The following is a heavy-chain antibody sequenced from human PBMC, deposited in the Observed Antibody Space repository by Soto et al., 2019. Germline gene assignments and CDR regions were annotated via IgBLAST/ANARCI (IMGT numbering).Heavy chain of an antibody. D-gene: IGHD6-13*01. CDR3: LSFGGAAAGPGDY. J-gene: IGHJ4*02. CDR1: EFTFSSYE. V-gene: IGHV3-48*03. CDR2: ISSSGTTI. Sequence: EVQLVESGGGLVQPGGSLRLYCVASEFTFSSYEMNWVRQAPGRGLEWVSYISSSGTTIYYTDSMKGRFTISRDNAKKSLYLQMNSLRAENTAVYYCLSFGGAAAGPGDYWGQGTLVTVSS.